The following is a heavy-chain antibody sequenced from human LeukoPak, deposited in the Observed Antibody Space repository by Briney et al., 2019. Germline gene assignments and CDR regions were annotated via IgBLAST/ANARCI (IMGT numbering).Heavy chain of an antibody. CDR2: ISAYNGNT. CDR3: ARGPAIVVVVAATPRPYFDY. D-gene: IGHD2-15*01. J-gene: IGHJ4*02. V-gene: IGHV1-18*01. Sequence: ASVKVSCTASGYTFTSYGISWVRQAPGQGLEWMGWISAYNGNTNYAQKLQGRVTMTTDTSTSTAYMELRSLRSDDTAVYYCARGPAIVVVVAATPRPYFDYWGQGTLVTVSS. CDR1: GYTFTSYG.